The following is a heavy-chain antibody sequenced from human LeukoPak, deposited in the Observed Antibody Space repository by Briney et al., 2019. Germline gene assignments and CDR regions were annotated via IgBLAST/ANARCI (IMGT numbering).Heavy chain of an antibody. CDR3: ARHVGVYCSSTSCLRYFDL. D-gene: IGHD2-2*01. CDR1: GGSITDYY. V-gene: IGHV4-59*08. J-gene: IGHJ2*01. CDR2: DYYSGSS. Sequence: SETLSLTCTVSGGSITDYYWGWIRQPPGKGLEWIGYDYYSGSSNYNPSLKSRVTISLDTSKNQFSLKLSSVTAADTAVYYCARHVGVYCSSTSCLRYFDLWGRGTLVTVSS.